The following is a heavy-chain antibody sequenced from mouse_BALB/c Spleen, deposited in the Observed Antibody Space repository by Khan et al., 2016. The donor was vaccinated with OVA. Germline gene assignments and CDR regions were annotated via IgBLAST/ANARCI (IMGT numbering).Heavy chain of an antibody. CDR2: VDPAKVKT. CDR1: GFNIRDTY. D-gene: IGHD2-13*01. V-gene: IGHV14-3*02. CDR3: VGTTRGWLAY. Sequence: VQLKQSGAELVKPGASVSLPCTASGFNIRDTYIHWVNQRPEQGLEWIGWVDPAKVKTKYDPKFQGKATITADTSSNTVYLQLTSLTSEDIAIYSCVGTTRGWLAYWGQGTLVTVSA. J-gene: IGHJ3*01.